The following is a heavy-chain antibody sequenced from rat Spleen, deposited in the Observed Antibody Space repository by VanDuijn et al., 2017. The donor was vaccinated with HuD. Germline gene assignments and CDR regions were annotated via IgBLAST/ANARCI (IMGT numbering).Heavy chain of an antibody. CDR2: MRYDGDT. D-gene: IGHD5-1*01. CDR3: TRDWEL. J-gene: IGHJ2*01. Sequence: QVPLKESGPGLVQPSQTLSLTCTVSGFSLTSYNVHWVRQPPGKGLEWMGRMRYDGDTSYNSALKSRLSISRDTSKNQVFLKMNSLQTDDTGTYYCTRDWELWGQGVMVTVSS. V-gene: IGHV2-63*01. CDR1: GFSLTSYN.